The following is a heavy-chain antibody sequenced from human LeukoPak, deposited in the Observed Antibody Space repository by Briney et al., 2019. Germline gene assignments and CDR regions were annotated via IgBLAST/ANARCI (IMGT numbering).Heavy chain of an antibody. CDR3: ARGYYDFWSGYGYNWFDP. V-gene: IGHV4-59*01. J-gene: IGHJ5*02. CDR1: GGSISSYY. D-gene: IGHD3-3*01. Sequence: SETLYLTCTVSGGSISSYYWSWIRQPPGKGLEWIGYIYYSGSTNYNPSLKSRVAISVDTSKNQFSLKLSSVTAADTAVYYCARGYYDFWSGYGYNWFDPWGQGTLVTVSS. CDR2: IYYSGST.